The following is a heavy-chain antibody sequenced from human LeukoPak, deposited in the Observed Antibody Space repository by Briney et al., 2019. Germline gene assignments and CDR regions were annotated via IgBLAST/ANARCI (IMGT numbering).Heavy chain of an antibody. CDR1: GYTFTSYA. J-gene: IGHJ4*02. V-gene: IGHV1-3*01. D-gene: IGHD3-3*01. CDR3: ARNSLWGFGMALKGFDY. CDR2: INAGNGNT. Sequence: GASVKVSCKASGYTFTSYAMHWVRQAPGQRLEWMGWINAGNGNTKYSQKFQGRVTITRDTSASTAYMELSSLRSEDTAVYYCARNSLWGFGMALKGFDYWGQGTLVTVSS.